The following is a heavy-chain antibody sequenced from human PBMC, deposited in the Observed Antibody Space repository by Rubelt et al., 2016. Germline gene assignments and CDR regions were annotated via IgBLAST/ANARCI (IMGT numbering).Heavy chain of an antibody. V-gene: IGHV2-70*01. CDR3: ARLVAGLPFDY. CDR1: GLSLSTRGMR. Sequence: QVTLRESGPALVKPTQTLTLTCTFSGLSLSTRGMRVSWIRQPPGKALQWLALIDWDDVKYYSTSLKTRLTISKDTAKNQVVLTMTNMDPVDTATYYCARLVAGLPFDYWGQGSLVTVSS. J-gene: IGHJ4*02. D-gene: IGHD6-19*01. CDR2: IDWDDVK.